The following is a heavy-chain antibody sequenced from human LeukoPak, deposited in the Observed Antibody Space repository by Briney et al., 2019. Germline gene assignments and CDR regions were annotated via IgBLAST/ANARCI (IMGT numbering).Heavy chain of an antibody. J-gene: IGHJ2*01. CDR2: IYVGGGST. D-gene: IGHD2-2*01. CDR3: AKRTEYCSSTRCAFQYFDL. Sequence: GGSLRLPCAASGITVSSYAMSWVRQAPGKGLDWVSSIYVGGGSTHYADSVKGRFTISRDNAKNTLYLQMDSLRGEDTAVYYCAKRTEYCSSTRCAFQYFDLWGRGTLVTVSS. CDR1: GITVSSYA. V-gene: IGHV3-23*01.